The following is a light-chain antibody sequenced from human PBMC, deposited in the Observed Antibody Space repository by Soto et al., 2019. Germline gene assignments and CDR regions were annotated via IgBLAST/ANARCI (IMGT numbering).Light chain of an antibody. J-gene: IGLJ3*02. Sequence: QSALTQPASVSGSPGQSITISCTGTSSNIGYYNLVSWYQQHPGKAPKLIIYESNKRPSGVSNRFSGSKSGNTASLTISGLRAEDEAGYYCCSPCVFGGGTKVTVL. CDR1: SSNIGYYNL. CDR2: ESN. V-gene: IGLV2-23*01. CDR3: CSPCV.